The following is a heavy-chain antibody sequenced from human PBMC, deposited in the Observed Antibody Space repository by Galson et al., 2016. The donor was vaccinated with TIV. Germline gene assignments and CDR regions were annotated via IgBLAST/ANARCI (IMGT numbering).Heavy chain of an antibody. V-gene: IGHV1-69*05. CDR1: EVTFNSYG. CDR3: ARVGLAYRNYDGYYDGMEV. J-gene: IGHJ6*02. CDR2: IIPVIGTQ. Sequence: SLKVSCTASEVTFNSYGMAWVRQAPGQGLEWMGGIIPVIGTQKYAHYFQGRVTITTGKSTSTAYMELSSLRSEDTARYYCARVGLAYRNYDGYYDGMEVWGQGTTVTVSS. D-gene: IGHD3-3*01.